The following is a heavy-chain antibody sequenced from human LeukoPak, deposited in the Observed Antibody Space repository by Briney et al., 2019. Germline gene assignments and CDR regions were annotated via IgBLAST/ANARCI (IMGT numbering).Heavy chain of an antibody. CDR2: ISGYNGHT. Sequence: ASVKVSCKASGYTFTSYGINWVRQAPGQGLEWMGWISGYNGHTNYAQKLQGRVTMTTDTSTSTAYMELRSLRSDDTAVCYCARESTARYYYDSSGFYRGAVDYWGQGTLVTVSS. V-gene: IGHV1-18*01. CDR1: GYTFTSYG. J-gene: IGHJ4*02. D-gene: IGHD3-22*01. CDR3: ARESTARYYYDSSGFYRGAVDY.